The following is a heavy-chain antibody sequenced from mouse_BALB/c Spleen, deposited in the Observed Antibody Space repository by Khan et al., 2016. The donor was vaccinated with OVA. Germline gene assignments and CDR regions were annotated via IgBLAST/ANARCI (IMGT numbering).Heavy chain of an antibody. V-gene: IGHV5-9-3*01. Sequence: EVELVESGGGLVKPGGSLKLSCSASGFTFSSYAMSWVRQTPEKRLELVATISSGGHSTFYPDSVKGRFPISRDNARNTLYLQMSRLRSEETAMHCCARRWVDYHAMDYGGQGTSVTVSS. CDR3: ARRWVDYHAMDY. CDR2: ISSGGHST. D-gene: IGHD1-1*02. CDR1: GFTFSSYA. J-gene: IGHJ4*01.